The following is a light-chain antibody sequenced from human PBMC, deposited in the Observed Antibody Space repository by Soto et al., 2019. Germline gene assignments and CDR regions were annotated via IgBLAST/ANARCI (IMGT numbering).Light chain of an antibody. Sequence: QSVLTQPPSASGTPGQRVTLSCSGTSVDVGAYDFVSWYQQHPGKAPKLLIYVVSGRPSGVPDRFSGSKSGNAASLTISGLQAEDEADYYCSSFTTSHTYIFGTGTKLTVL. J-gene: IGLJ1*01. CDR1: SVDVGAYDF. CDR3: SSFTTSHTYI. CDR2: VVS. V-gene: IGLV2-11*01.